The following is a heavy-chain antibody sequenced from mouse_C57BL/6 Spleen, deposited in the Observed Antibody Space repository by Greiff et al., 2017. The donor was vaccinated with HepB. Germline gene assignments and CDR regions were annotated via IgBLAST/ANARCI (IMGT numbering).Heavy chain of an antibody. CDR3: ASFFPPITTVGYYFDY. Sequence: EVKLVESGGGLVQPGGSLSLSCAASGFTFTDYYMSWVRQPPGKALEWLGFIRNKANGYTTEYSASVKGRFTISRDNSQSILYLQMNALRAEDSATYYCASFFPPITTVGYYFDYWGQGTTLTVSS. J-gene: IGHJ2*01. V-gene: IGHV7-3*01. CDR1: GFTFTDYY. D-gene: IGHD1-1*01. CDR2: IRNKANGYTT.